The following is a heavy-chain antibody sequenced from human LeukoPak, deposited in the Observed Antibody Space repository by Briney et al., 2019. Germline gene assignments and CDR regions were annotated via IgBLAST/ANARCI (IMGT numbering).Heavy chain of an antibody. Sequence: GGSLRLSCAASGFAFSTYWMSWVRQAPGKGLEWVANIKGHGSDKYYLDSLKGRFTVSRDNAKNSLYLQVNSLRADDTAVYYCARPFGSGTYYQFDLWGQGTLVTVSS. CDR3: ARPFGSGTYYQFDL. D-gene: IGHD3-10*01. V-gene: IGHV3-7*04. J-gene: IGHJ4*02. CDR1: GFAFSTYW. CDR2: IKGHGSDK.